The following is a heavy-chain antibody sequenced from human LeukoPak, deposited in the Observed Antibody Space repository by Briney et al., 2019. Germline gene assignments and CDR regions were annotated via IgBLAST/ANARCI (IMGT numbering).Heavy chain of an antibody. D-gene: IGHD5-18*01. CDR2: ISAYNGNT. V-gene: IGHV1-18*04. J-gene: IGHJ3*02. CDR1: GYTFTSYG. CDR3: ARGYSYGYVKGAFDI. Sequence: ASVKVSCKASGYTFTSYGISWVRQAPGQGLEWMGWISAYNGNTNYAQKLQGRVTMTTDTSTSTAYMELRSLRSDDTAVYYCARGYSYGYVKGAFDIWGQGTMVTVSS.